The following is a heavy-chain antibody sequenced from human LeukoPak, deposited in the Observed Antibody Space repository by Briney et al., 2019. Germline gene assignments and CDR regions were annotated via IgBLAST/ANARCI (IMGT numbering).Heavy chain of an antibody. Sequence: GGSLRLSCAASGFIFSNYAMSWVRQAPGKGLEWVASIKHDGSEKNYVDSVKGRFTISRDNAKNSLYVEMNNLRGEDTAVYYCARDNFDWRPLDCWGQGTLVTVSS. J-gene: IGHJ4*02. CDR2: IKHDGSEK. V-gene: IGHV3-7*03. CDR3: ARDNFDWRPLDC. CDR1: GFIFSNYA. D-gene: IGHD3-9*01.